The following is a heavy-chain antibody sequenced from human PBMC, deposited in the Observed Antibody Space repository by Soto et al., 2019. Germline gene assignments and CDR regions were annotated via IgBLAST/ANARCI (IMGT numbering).Heavy chain of an antibody. V-gene: IGHV1-18*01. J-gene: IGHJ5*02. CDR3: ARDSLSGYSYGYENWFDT. Sequence: ASVKVSCKASGYTFTSYGISWVRQAPGQGLEWMGWISAYNGNTNYAQKLQGRVTMTTDTSTSTAYMELRSLRSDDTAVYYCARDSLSGYSYGYENWFDTWGQGTLVTVSS. CDR2: ISAYNGNT. D-gene: IGHD5-18*01. CDR1: GYTFTSYG.